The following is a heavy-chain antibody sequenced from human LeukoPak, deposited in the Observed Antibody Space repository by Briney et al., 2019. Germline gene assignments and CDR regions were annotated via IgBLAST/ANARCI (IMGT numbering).Heavy chain of an antibody. Sequence: ASVKVSCKASGYTFTSYGISWVRQAPGQGLEWMGWISAYNGNTNYAQKLQGRVTMTTDTSTSTAYMELRSLRSDDTAVYYCARARYDSSREYFQYWGQGTLVTVSS. V-gene: IGHV1-18*01. CDR3: ARARYDSSREYFQY. J-gene: IGHJ1*01. CDR2: ISAYNGNT. CDR1: GYTFTSYG. D-gene: IGHD3-22*01.